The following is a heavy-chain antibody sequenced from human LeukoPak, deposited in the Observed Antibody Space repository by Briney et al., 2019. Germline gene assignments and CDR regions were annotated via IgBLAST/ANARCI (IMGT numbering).Heavy chain of an antibody. CDR1: RFSFSSYS. J-gene: IGHJ5*02. V-gene: IGHV3-48*01. CDR3: ARDVKYYYGSESLDWFDP. Sequence: GGSLRLSCAASRFSFSSYSMNWVRQAPGKGLEWVSYISGISNTIYCADSVKGRFTISRDNAKNSLYLQMNSLRAEDTAVYYCARDVKYYYGSESLDWFDPWGQGTLVTVSS. D-gene: IGHD3-10*01. CDR2: ISGISNTI.